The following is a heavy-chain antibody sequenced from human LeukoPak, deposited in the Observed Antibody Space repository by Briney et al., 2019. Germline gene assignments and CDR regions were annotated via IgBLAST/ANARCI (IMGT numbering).Heavy chain of an antibody. D-gene: IGHD5-18*01. V-gene: IGHV4-30-2*01. J-gene: IGHJ4*02. CDR2: IYHSGST. CDR3: ARGYGTFDF. Sequence: SETLSLTCAVSGGSINSGGYSWSCIRPPPGKGLEWMGYIYHSGSTYYNPSLKSRVTMSVDTSKNHFSLKLNSVTAADTAVYYCARGYGTFDFWGQGILVTVSS. CDR1: GGSINSGGYS.